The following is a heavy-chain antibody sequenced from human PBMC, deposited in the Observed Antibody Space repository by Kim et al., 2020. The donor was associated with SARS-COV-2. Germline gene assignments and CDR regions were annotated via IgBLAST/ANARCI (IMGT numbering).Heavy chain of an antibody. Sequence: DSVKGRLTISRNNSQNSQYLQMKSLRTEDTALYYCAKAQGWLQSTAELDYWGQGTLVTVAS. V-gene: IGHV3-43*01. D-gene: IGHD5-12*01. J-gene: IGHJ4*02. CDR3: AKAQGWLQSTAELDY.